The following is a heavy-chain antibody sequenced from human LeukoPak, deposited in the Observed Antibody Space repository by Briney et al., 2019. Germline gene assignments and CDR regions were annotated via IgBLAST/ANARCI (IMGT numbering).Heavy chain of an antibody. J-gene: IGHJ4*02. CDR2: IYPGDSDT. CDR1: GYSFTSYW. Sequence: GESLKISCKGSGYSFTSYWIGWVRQMPGKGLEWMGIIYPGDSDTRYSPSFQGQVTISADKSISTAYLQWSSLKASDTAMYYCARPTPGIAAAGPWLDYWGQGTLVTVSS. D-gene: IGHD6-13*01. V-gene: IGHV5-51*01. CDR3: ARPTPGIAAAGPWLDY.